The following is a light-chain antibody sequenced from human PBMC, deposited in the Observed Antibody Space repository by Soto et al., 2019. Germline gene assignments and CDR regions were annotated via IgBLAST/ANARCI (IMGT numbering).Light chain of an antibody. V-gene: IGKV2-28*01. CDR2: GAS. CDR3: QHYGSSPLYT. Sequence: EIVMTQSPPSLTVTPGEPASISCRSRQRLLHSNGNYFLDWYLQKPGQSPQLLIYGASSRATGIPDRFSCSVSGTDFTLTISRLEPEDFSVYYCQHYGSSPLYTFGQGTKLEIK. J-gene: IGKJ2*01. CDR1: QRLLHSNGNYF.